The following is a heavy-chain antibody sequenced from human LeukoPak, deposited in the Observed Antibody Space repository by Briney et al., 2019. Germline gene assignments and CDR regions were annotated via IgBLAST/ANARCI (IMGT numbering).Heavy chain of an antibody. CDR1: GDSISSYY. V-gene: IGHV4-4*09. CDR3: ARLTRLSTSPDRYYLDY. J-gene: IGHJ4*02. CDR2: IFTSGGT. Sequence: SETLSLTCTVSGDSISSYYWSWIRQPPGKGLEWIGYIFTSGGTNYIPSLKGRVTISIDTSKNQFSLKLSSVTAADSAVYYCARLTRLSTSPDRYYLDYWGQGTPVTV. D-gene: IGHD6-6*01.